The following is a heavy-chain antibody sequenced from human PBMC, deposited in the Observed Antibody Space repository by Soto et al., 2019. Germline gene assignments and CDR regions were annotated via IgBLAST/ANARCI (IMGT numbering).Heavy chain of an antibody. CDR2: ISYSSNII. CDR1: GFTFSTYS. CDR3: ARDNGIEGSFDP. V-gene: IGHV3-48*02. J-gene: IGHJ5*02. Sequence: PVGSLRLSCAASGFTFSTYSMNWVRQAPGKGPEWVSYISYSSNIIYYADSVKGRFAISRDNAKNSLYLQMNGLRDEDTAVYYCARDNGIEGSFDPWGQGTLVTVSS.